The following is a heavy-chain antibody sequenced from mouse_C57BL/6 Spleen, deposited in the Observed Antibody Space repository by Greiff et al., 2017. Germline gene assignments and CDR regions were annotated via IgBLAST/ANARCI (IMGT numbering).Heavy chain of an antibody. CDR1: GFTFSSYA. Sequence: EVQLQESGGGLVKPGGSLKLSCAASGFTFSSYAMSWVRQTPEKRLEWVATISDGGSYTYYPDNVKGRFTISRDNAKNNLYLQMSHLKSEDTAMYYCARDWTTVRIWDYWGQGTTLTVSS. D-gene: IGHD1-1*01. CDR2: ISDGGSYT. V-gene: IGHV5-4*01. CDR3: ARDWTTVRIWDY. J-gene: IGHJ2*01.